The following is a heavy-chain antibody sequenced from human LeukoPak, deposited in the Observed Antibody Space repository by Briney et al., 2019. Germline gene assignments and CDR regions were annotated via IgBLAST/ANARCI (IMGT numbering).Heavy chain of an antibody. J-gene: IGHJ4*02. Sequence: ASVKVSCKASGYTFTSYAMHWVRQAPGQRLEWMGWINAGNGNTKYSQKFQGRVTITRDTSASTAYMELSSLRSEDTAVYYCARGPTPKYYYDSSGYSDYWGQGTLVTVSS. V-gene: IGHV1-3*01. CDR3: ARGPTPKYYYDSSGYSDY. CDR2: INAGNGNT. CDR1: GYTFTSYA. D-gene: IGHD3-22*01.